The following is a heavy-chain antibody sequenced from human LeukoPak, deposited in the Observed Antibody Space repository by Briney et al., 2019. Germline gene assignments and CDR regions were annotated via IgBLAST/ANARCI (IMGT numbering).Heavy chain of an antibody. CDR2: ISSSSSYI. V-gene: IGHV3-21*01. J-gene: IGHJ4*02. CDR1: GFTFSSYS. Sequence: GGSLRLSCAAAGFTFSSYSMNWVRQAPGKGLEWVSSISSSSSYIYYADSVKGRFTISRDNAKNSLYLQMNSLRAEDTAVYYCARARWIQLWSYYFDYWGQGTLVTVSS. CDR3: ARARWIQLWSYYFDY. D-gene: IGHD5-18*01.